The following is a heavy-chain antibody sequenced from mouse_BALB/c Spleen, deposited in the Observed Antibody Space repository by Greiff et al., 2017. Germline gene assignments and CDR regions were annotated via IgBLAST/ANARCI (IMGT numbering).Heavy chain of an antibody. Sequence: VQLQQSGAELVRSGASVKLSCTASGFNIKDYYMHWVKQRPEQGLEWIGRIDPANGNTKYDPKFQGKATITADTSSNTAYLQLSSLTSEDTAVYYCARGGGFAYWGQGTLVTVSA. J-gene: IGHJ3*01. V-gene: IGHV14-3*02. CDR1: GFNIKDYY. CDR3: ARGGGFAY. CDR2: IDPANGNT.